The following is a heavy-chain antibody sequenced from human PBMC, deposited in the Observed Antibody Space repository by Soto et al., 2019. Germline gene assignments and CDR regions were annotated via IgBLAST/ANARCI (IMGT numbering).Heavy chain of an antibody. V-gene: IGHV5-10-1*01. CDR1: GYSFTSYW. J-gene: IGHJ6*02. CDR3: ASRSDRRSYDYYYGMDV. Sequence: GESLKISCKGSGYSFTSYWISWVRQMPGKGLEWMGRIDPSDSYTNYSPSFQGHVTISADKSISTAYLQWSSLKASDTAMYYCASRSDRRSYDYYYGMDVWGQGTTVPVS. D-gene: IGHD2-15*01. CDR2: IDPSDSYT.